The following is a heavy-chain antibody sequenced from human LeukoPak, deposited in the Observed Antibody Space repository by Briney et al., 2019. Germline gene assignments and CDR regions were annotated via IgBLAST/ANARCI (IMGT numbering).Heavy chain of an antibody. CDR1: EFSVGSNY. CDR3: ARYYGLGSGIRGPSRTRNNWFDP. CDR2: IYSGGST. Sequence: GGSLRLSCAASEFSVGSNYMTWVRQAPGKGLEWVSLIYSGGSTYYADSVKGRFTISRDNSKNTLYLQMNSLRAEDTAVYYCARYYGLGSGIRGPSRTRNNWFDPWGQGTLVTVSS. V-gene: IGHV3-66*01. D-gene: IGHD3-10*01. J-gene: IGHJ5*02.